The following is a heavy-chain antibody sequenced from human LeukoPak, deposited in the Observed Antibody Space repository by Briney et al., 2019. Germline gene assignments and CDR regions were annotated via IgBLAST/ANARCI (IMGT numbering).Heavy chain of an antibody. Sequence: GGSLRLSCEGSGFSFNGYAMSWVRQAPGKGLEWVAVTGGSDDNTHYADSVKGRFSISRDTSEDRLFLQMDSLRPDDSALYYCTKDLMTGFSSGWYLAYWGQGTLVTVSS. D-gene: IGHD6-19*01. CDR1: GFSFNGYA. J-gene: IGHJ4*02. CDR2: TGGSDDNT. CDR3: TKDLMTGFSSGWYLAY. V-gene: IGHV3-23*01.